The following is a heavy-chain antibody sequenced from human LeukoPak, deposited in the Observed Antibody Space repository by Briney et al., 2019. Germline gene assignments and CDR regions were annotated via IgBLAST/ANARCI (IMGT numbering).Heavy chain of an antibody. V-gene: IGHV5-51*01. CDR3: ARHSSRRVPAAKARGYNYYCYYLDV. Sequence: GESLTISCTGSGYTFTSYWIGWVRQMHGKGLEWMGIIYPGDSDTRYSPSFQGQVTISADKSISTAYLQMSSLKASDTAMYYCARHSSRRVPAAKARGYNYYCYYLDVWGKGTTVTVSS. CDR2: IYPGDSDT. J-gene: IGHJ6*03. D-gene: IGHD2-2*01. CDR1: GYTFTSYW.